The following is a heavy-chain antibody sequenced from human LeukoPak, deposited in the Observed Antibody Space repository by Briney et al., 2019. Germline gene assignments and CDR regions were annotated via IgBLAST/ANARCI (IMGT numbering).Heavy chain of an antibody. D-gene: IGHD6-13*01. CDR3: ARDPDSSSWPNAFDI. J-gene: IGHJ3*02. Sequence: SVKVSCKASGGTFSSYAISWVRQAPGQGLEWMGGIIPIFGTANYAQKFQGRVTITADESTSTAYMELSSLRSEDTAVYYCARDPDSSSWPNAFDIWGQGTMVTVSS. V-gene: IGHV1-69*13. CDR1: GGTFSSYA. CDR2: IIPIFGTA.